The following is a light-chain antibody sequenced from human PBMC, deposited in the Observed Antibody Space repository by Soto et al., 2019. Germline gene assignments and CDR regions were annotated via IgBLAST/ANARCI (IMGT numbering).Light chain of an antibody. V-gene: IGKV1-5*03. J-gene: IGKJ1*01. CDR2: KAS. Sequence: DIQMTQSPSTRSASVGDRVTITCRASQSISTWLAWYQQKPGKAPKLLIYKASSLESGVPSRFSGSASGTEFTLAISSLQHDDFATYYCQQYNSYVWTFGQGTKVEIK. CDR1: QSISTW. CDR3: QQYNSYVWT.